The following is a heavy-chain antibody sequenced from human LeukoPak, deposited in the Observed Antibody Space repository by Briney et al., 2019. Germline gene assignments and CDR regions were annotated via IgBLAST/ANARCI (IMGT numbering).Heavy chain of an antibody. CDR3: AGLIRPGWFDP. CDR2: VHYSGST. D-gene: IGHD1-14*01. J-gene: IGHJ5*02. CDR1: GGSISSYY. Sequence: SGTLSLTCTVSGGSISSYYWSWIRQPPGKGLEWIGYVHYSGSTNYNPSLKSRVTISVDTSKNQFSLKLSSVTAADTAVYYCAGLIRPGWFDPWGQGTLVTVSS. V-gene: IGHV4-59*08.